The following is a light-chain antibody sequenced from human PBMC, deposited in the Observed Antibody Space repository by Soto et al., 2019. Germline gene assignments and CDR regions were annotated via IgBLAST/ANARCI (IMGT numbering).Light chain of an antibody. CDR1: RTISSW. V-gene: IGKV1-5*03. J-gene: IGKJ1*01. CDR3: QHYKSYSEA. Sequence: VTLSASAVSAYVEDRVTITCRASRTISSWLAWYQQKPGKAPKLLIYKASTLKSGVPSRFSGRGSGTEFTLTISSLQPDDFAPYYCQHYKSYSEAFGQGTKVDIK. CDR2: KAS.